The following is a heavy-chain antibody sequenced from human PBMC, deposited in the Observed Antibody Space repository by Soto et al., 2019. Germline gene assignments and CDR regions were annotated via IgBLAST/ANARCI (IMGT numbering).Heavy chain of an antibody. CDR2: ISAYNGNT. V-gene: IGHV1-18*01. CDR3: ARVYTVSVYCSSTSCYLDYYYYYMDV. CDR1: GYTFTSYG. J-gene: IGHJ6*03. D-gene: IGHD2-2*01. Sequence: ASVKVSCKASGYTFTSYGISWVRQAPGQGLEWMGWISAYNGNTNYAQKLQGRVTMTTDTSTSTAYMGLRSLRSDDTAVYYCARVYTVSVYCSSTSCYLDYYYYYMDVWGKGTTVTVSS.